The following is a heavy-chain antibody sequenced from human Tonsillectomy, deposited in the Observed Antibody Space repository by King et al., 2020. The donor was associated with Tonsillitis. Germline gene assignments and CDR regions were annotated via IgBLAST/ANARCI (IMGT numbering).Heavy chain of an antibody. CDR2: ISHSGTT. J-gene: IGHJ5*02. CDR3: TSERAAAWFDP. CDR1: GDSLNSGTFY. Sequence: VQLQESGPRLVKPSQTLSLSCTVSGDSLNSGTFYWTWIRQHPGKGLEWIGYISHSGTTYYNPSLKTRVSISADTSQNQFSLEMTSVTAADTAIYYCTSERAAAWFDPWGQGTLVSVSS. D-gene: IGHD6-25*01. V-gene: IGHV4-31*03.